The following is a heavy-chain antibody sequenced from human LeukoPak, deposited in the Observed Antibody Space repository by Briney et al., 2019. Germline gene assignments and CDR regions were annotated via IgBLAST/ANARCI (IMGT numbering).Heavy chain of an antibody. CDR1: GLTFSSYA. J-gene: IGHJ6*02. CDR2: ISGSGGST. CDR3: AKAASSSWPSYYYGMAV. D-gene: IGHD6-13*01. V-gene: IGHV3-23*01. Sequence: GGSLRLSCAASGLTFSSYAMSWVRQAPGKGLEWVSAISGSGGSTYYADSVKGRFTISKDTSKNTVYLQMSSLRVDDTAVYYCAKAASSSWPSYYYGMAVWGQGTTVTVSS.